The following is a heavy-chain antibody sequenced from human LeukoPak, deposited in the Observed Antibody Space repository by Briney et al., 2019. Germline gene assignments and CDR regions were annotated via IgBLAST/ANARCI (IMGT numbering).Heavy chain of an antibody. D-gene: IGHD2-2*01. Sequence: GASVKVSCKASGGTFSSYGISWVRQAPGQGLEWMGGIIPIFGTANYAQKFQGRVTITADESTSTAYMELSSLRSEDTAVYYCAVGSVVVPAAKGSYYYMDVWGKGTTVTISS. CDR3: AVGSVVVPAAKGSYYYMDV. CDR1: GGTFSSYG. V-gene: IGHV1-69*13. CDR2: IIPIFGTA. J-gene: IGHJ6*03.